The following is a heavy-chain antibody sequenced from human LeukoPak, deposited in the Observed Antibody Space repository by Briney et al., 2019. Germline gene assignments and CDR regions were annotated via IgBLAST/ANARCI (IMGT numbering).Heavy chain of an antibody. Sequence: ASVKVSCKASGYTFTSYGISWVRQAPGQGLEWMGWISAYNGNTNYAQKLQGRVTMTTDTSTSTAYMELRSLRSDDTAVYYCARENERGRSGWYGTWFDPWGQGTLVTVSS. V-gene: IGHV1-18*01. D-gene: IGHD6-19*01. CDR2: ISAYNGNT. CDR3: ARENERGRSGWYGTWFDP. J-gene: IGHJ5*02. CDR1: GYTFTSYG.